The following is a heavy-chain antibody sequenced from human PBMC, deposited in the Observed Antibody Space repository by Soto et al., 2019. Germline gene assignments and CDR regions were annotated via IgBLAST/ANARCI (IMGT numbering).Heavy chain of an antibody. CDR3: ARLSYGDYDFDY. CDR1: GGSISSSSYY. D-gene: IGHD4-17*01. CDR2: IYYSGST. J-gene: IGHJ4*02. Sequence: SETLSLTCTVSGGSISSSSYYWGWIRQPPGKGLEWIGSIYYSGSTYYNPSLKSRVTISVDTSKNQFSLKLSSVTAADTAVYYCARLSYGDYDFDYWGQGTLVTVSS. V-gene: IGHV4-39*01.